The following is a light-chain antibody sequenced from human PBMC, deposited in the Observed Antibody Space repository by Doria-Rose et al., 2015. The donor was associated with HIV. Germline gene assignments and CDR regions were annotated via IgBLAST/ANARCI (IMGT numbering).Light chain of an antibody. CDR1: QSLLYTSKNY. J-gene: IGKJ3*01. Sequence: DIRMTQSPESLGMSLVERGTLNCKSNQSLLYTSKNYLAWYQQKPGQPPKLLIYWASTRQSGVPARFSGSGSGTDFTLTISSLEAEDVAVYYCQQYYDTPSFGPGTTVDIK. V-gene: IGKV4-1*01. CDR2: WAS. CDR3: QQYYDTPS.